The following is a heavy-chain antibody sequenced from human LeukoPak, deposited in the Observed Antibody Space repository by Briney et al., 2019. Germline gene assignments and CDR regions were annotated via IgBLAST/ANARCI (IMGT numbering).Heavy chain of an antibody. CDR2: ISAYNGNT. CDR1: GYTFTSYG. CDR3: ARDRGVYDFWSGYAKLDY. D-gene: IGHD3-3*01. J-gene: IGHJ4*02. V-gene: IGHV1-18*01. Sequence: ASVKVSCKASGYTFTSYGISWVRQAPGQGLVWMGWISAYNGNTNYAQKLQGRVTMTTDTSTSTAYMELRSLRSDDTAVYYCARDRGVYDFWSGYAKLDYWGQGTLVTVSS.